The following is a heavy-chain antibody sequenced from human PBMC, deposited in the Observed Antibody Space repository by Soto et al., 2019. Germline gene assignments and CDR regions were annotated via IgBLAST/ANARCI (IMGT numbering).Heavy chain of an antibody. CDR1: GYSFTSYW. CDR2: IDPSDSYT. Sequence: GESLKISCKGSGYSFTSYWISWVRQMPGKGLEWMGRIDPSDSYTNYSPSFQGHVTISADKSISTAYLQWSSLKASDTAMYYCASPADGSSSSWSPRYYGMDAWGQGTTVTVSS. V-gene: IGHV5-10-1*01. D-gene: IGHD6-6*01. CDR3: ASPADGSSSSWSPRYYGMDA. J-gene: IGHJ6*02.